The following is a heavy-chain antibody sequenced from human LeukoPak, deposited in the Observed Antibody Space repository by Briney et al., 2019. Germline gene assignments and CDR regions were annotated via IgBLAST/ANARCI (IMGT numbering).Heavy chain of an antibody. CDR1: GGSISSYY. CDR2: IYNSGST. V-gene: IGHV4-59*01. J-gene: IGHJ4*02. D-gene: IGHD6-19*01. CDR3: AGFKRAGGWSYFDY. Sequence: PSETLSLTCTVSGGSISSYYWSWIRKPPGKGLEWIGHIYNSGSTNYSPSLKSRVTISVDTSKNQFSLKLSSVTAADTAVYYCAGFKRAGGWSYFDYWGQGALVTVSS.